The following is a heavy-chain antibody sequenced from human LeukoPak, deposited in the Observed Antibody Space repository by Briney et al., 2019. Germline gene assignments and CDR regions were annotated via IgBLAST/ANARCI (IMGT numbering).Heavy chain of an antibody. Sequence: ASVKVSCKASGYTFTSYYMHWVRQAPGQGLEWMGIINPSGGSTSRVTMTRDMSTSTVYMELSSLRSEDTAEYYCAREYSSSLDGDYWGQGTLVTVSS. CDR2: INPSGGST. CDR3: AREYSSSLDGDY. D-gene: IGHD6-6*01. CDR1: GYTFTSYY. V-gene: IGHV1-46*01. J-gene: IGHJ4*02.